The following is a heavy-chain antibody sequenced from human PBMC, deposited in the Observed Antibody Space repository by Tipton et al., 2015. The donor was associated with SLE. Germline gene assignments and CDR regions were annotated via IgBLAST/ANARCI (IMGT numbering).Heavy chain of an antibody. Sequence: TLSLTCTVYGGSFSGYYWSWIRQPPGKGLEWIGEINHSGSTNYNPSPKSRVTISVDTSKNQFSLKLSSVTAADTAVYYCARGGGPHAFDIWGQGTMVTVSS. CDR2: INHSGST. V-gene: IGHV4-34*01. CDR3: ARGGGPHAFDI. CDR1: GGSFSGYY. D-gene: IGHD3-10*01. J-gene: IGHJ3*02.